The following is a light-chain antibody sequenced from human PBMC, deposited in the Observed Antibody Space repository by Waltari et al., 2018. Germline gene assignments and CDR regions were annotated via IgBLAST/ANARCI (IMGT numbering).Light chain of an antibody. V-gene: IGKV3-20*01. Sequence: IVLTQSPDTLSLSPGESATLSCRASQSVSSISLAWYQQKPGQAPRLLIYGTSSRATGFPDRFSGSGSGTDFTLTISRLEPEEFAVYHCQQYDGSAVTFGGGTKVEIK. CDR3: QQYDGSAVT. CDR2: GTS. CDR1: QSVSSIS. J-gene: IGKJ4*01.